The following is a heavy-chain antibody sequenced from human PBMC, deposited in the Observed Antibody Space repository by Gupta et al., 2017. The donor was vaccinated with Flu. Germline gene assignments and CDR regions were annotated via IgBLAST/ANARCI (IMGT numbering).Heavy chain of an antibody. CDR3: AKDSEPLPGSYYEGSKGYYFDY. Sequence: EVQLLESGGGLVQPGGSLRLSGAASGFTFSSYAMRWVRQAPGKGLEWVSAISGSGGSTYYADSVKGRFTISRDNSKNTLYLQMNSLRAEDTAVYYCAKDSEPLPGSYYEGSKGYYFDYWGQGTLVTVSS. J-gene: IGHJ4*02. CDR2: ISGSGGST. V-gene: IGHV3-23*01. CDR1: GFTFSSYA. D-gene: IGHD1-26*01.